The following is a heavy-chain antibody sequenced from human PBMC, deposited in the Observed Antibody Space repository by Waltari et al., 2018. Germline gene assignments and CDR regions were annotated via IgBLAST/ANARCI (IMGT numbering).Heavy chain of an antibody. CDR2: ISWDGGII. V-gene: IGHV3-43*01. Sequence: EVQLVESGGGVVQPGGSLRLSCEAHGFSFADDTMYWVRQAPGKGLEWVSLISWDGGIISYADSVKGRFIISRDTSKNSLYLQMNSLRAEDTASYYCAKEGPGNYMEVWGKGTTVTISS. CDR3: AKEGPGNYMEV. J-gene: IGHJ6*03. CDR1: GFSFADDT. D-gene: IGHD3-10*01.